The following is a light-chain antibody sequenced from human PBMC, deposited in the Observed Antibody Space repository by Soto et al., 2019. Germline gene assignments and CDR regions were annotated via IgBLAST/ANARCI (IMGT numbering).Light chain of an antibody. CDR2: TAS. Sequence: DIQMTQSPSTLSASVGDRVILTCRASQSIGSWLAWYQQKAGKGPKLLIYTASSLKSGVPSRFSGSGSGTEFTLTISSLQPDDFATYYCQQYNNDSPWTFGQGTKVEVK. CDR3: QQYNNDSPWT. J-gene: IGKJ1*01. V-gene: IGKV1-5*03. CDR1: QSIGSW.